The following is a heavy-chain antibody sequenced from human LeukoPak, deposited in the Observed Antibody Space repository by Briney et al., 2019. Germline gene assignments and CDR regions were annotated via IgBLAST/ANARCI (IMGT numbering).Heavy chain of an antibody. CDR2: IYSGGST. D-gene: IGHD3-10*01. J-gene: IGHJ4*02. CDR3: ARDNGGSGSYFRLDY. V-gene: IGHV3-53*01. CDR1: GFTFSNFA. Sequence: GGSLRLSCAASGFTFSNFAMSWVRQAPGKGLEWVSVIYSGGSTYYADSVKGRFTISRDNSKNTLYLQMNSLRAEDTAVYYCARDNGGSGSYFRLDYWGQGTLVTVSS.